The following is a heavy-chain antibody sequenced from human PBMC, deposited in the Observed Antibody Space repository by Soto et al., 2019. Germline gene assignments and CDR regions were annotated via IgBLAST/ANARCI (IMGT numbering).Heavy chain of an antibody. CDR1: GGSFSGYY. Sequence: PSETLSLTCAVYGGSFSGYYWSWIRQPPGKGLEWIGEINHSGSTNYNPSLKSRVTISVDTSKNQFSLKLSSVTAADTAVYYCARRFLEWLPNNWFDPWGQGTLVTVSS. CDR3: ARRFLEWLPNNWFDP. CDR2: INHSGST. J-gene: IGHJ5*02. V-gene: IGHV4-34*01. D-gene: IGHD3-3*01.